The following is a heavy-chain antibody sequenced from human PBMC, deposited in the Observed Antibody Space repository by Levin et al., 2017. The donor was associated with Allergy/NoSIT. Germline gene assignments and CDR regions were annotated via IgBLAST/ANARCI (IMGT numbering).Heavy chain of an antibody. CDR3: TRRAKEEWFGDDDYSDS. D-gene: IGHD3-10*01. V-gene: IGHV3-74*01. CDR2: ISSDGTTT. CDR1: GFTFRSHW. J-gene: IGHJ4*02. Sequence: PGGSLRLSCAASGFTFRSHWMHWVRQAPGKGLVWVSRISSDGTTTDYADSVKGRFTISRDNAMHTLYLHMNSLRAEDTALYHCTRRAKEEWFGDDDYSDSWGQGTLVTVSS.